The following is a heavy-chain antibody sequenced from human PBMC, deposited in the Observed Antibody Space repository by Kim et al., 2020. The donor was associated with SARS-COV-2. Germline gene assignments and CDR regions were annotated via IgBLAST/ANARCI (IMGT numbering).Heavy chain of an antibody. CDR1: GYTFTSYG. D-gene: IGHD1-7*01. CDR2: ISAYNGNT. J-gene: IGHJ6*02. CDR3: ARDSVTGTTYYFTRYYFYGMDV. V-gene: IGHV1-18*01. Sequence: ASVKVSCKASGYTFTSYGISWVRQAPGQGLEWMGWISAYNGNTNYAQKLQGRVTMTTDTSTSTAYMELRSLRSDDTAVYYCARDSVTGTTYYFTRYYFYGMDVWGQGTTVTVSS.